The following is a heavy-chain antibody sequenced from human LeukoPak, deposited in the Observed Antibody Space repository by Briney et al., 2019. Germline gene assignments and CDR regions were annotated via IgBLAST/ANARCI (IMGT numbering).Heavy chain of an antibody. CDR1: GFTFSSYG. CDR2: TWYDGSNK. J-gene: IGHJ4*02. V-gene: IGHV3-33*01. Sequence: GRSLRLSCAASGFTFSSYGMHWVRQAPGKGLEWVAVTWYDGSNKYYADSVKGRFTISRDNSKNTLYLQMNSLRAEDTAVYYCARDDLGYCSSTSCYGVDYWGQGTLVTVSS. CDR3: ARDDLGYCSSTSCYGVDY. D-gene: IGHD2-2*01.